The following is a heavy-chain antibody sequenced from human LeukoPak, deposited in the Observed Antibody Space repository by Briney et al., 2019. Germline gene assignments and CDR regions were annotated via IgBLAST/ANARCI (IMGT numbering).Heavy chain of an antibody. J-gene: IGHJ3*02. CDR1: GGSVSSSSYY. Sequence: PSETLSLTCTVSGGSVSSSSYYWGWIRQPPGKGLEWIGSIYYSGSTYYNPSLKSRVTISVDTSKNQFSLKLSSVTAADTAVYYCARQDIVVVPAAIAAFDIWGQGTMVTVSS. CDR3: ARQDIVVVPAAIAAFDI. CDR2: IYYSGST. V-gene: IGHV4-39*01. D-gene: IGHD2-2*01.